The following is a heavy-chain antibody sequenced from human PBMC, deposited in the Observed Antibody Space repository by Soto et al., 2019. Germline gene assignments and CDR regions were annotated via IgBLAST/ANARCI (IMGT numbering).Heavy chain of an antibody. V-gene: IGHV4-39*01. Sequence: SETLSLTCTVSGGSISSSSYYWGWIRQPPGEGLEWIGSIYYSGSTYYNPSLKSRVTISVDTSKNQFSLKLSSVTAADTAVYYCARPAVTVYWYFDLWGRGTLVTVSS. J-gene: IGHJ2*01. CDR2: IYYSGST. CDR3: ARPAVTVYWYFDL. D-gene: IGHD4-17*01. CDR1: GGSISSSSYY.